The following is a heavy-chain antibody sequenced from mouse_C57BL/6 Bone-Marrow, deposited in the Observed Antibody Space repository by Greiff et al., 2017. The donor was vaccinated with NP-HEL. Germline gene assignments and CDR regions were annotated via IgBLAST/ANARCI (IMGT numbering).Heavy chain of an antibody. CDR1: GYTFTSHW. CDR3: ARGVVAPWGWYFDV. V-gene: IGHV1-56*01. J-gene: IGHJ1*03. CDR2: IFPGSGRT. D-gene: IGHD1-1*01. Sequence: QVQLQQSGPELVRPGASVKISCKAPGYTFTSHWMQWVRQRPGQGLEWIGEIFPGSGRTYYNEKFKGKATLTVDTSSSTAYMQLISLTSEDSAVYFCARGVVAPWGWYFDVWGTGTTVTVSS.